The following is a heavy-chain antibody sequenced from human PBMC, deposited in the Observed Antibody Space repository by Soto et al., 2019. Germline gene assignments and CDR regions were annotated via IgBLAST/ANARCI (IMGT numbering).Heavy chain of an antibody. CDR3: ARVIPGAEVWFDP. V-gene: IGHV1-18*01. CDR2: ICSYTYDP. CDR1: GNTFTNLG. D-gene: IGHD2-2*01. Sequence: ASVKVSCKASGNTFTNLGVTWVRQAPVQVLEWMGWICSYTYDPNYAQKFQGRVTITIDTSTSTAYLDLRSLTSNDTAVYYCARVIPGAEVWFDPWGQGTLVTVSS. J-gene: IGHJ5*02.